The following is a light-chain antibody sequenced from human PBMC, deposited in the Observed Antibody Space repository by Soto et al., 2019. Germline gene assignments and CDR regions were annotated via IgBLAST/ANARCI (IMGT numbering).Light chain of an antibody. J-gene: IGLJ1*01. CDR2: EVS. Sequence: QSVLTQPASVSGSPGQSITISCTGTSSDVGSYNLVSWYQQHPGKAPKLMIYEVSKRPSGVSNRFSGSKSGNTASLTISGLQAEDEADYYCCSYAGSTLYFFGSGTKVTVL. CDR3: CSYAGSTLYF. CDR1: SSDVGSYNL. V-gene: IGLV2-23*02.